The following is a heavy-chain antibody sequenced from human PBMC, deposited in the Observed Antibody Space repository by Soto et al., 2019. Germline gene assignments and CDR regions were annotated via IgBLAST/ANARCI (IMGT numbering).Heavy chain of an antibody. CDR1: GFTFSSYA. CDR3: ARDDWDVVVPAAIDFDY. CDR2: ISGSGDYT. V-gene: IGHV3-23*01. Sequence: VPLLESGGGLVQPGGSLRLSCAASGFTFSSYAMTWVRQAPGKGLEWVSSISGSGDYTYYADSVKGRFTISRDNAKNSLYLQMNSLRAEDTAVYYCARDDWDVVVPAAIDFDYWGQGTLVTVSS. J-gene: IGHJ4*02. D-gene: IGHD2-2*01.